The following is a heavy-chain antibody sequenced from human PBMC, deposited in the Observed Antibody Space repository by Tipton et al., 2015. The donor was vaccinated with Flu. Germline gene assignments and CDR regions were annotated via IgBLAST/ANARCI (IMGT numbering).Heavy chain of an antibody. CDR1: GGSISSSSYY. V-gene: IGHV4-39*01. D-gene: IGHD3-10*02. J-gene: IGHJ4*02. CDR3: ARLSYYDVDLKNFYFDY. CDR2: IYYSGRT. Sequence: TLSLTCTVSGGSISSSSYYWGWIRQPPGKGLEWIGSIYYSGRTYYTPSLKSRVTISVDTSKSQFSLKLRSVTAADTAVYYCARLSYYDVDLKNFYFDYWGQGALVTVSS.